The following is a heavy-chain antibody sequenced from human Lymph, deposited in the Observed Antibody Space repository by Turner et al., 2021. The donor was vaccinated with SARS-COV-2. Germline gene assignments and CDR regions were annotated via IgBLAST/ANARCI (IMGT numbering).Heavy chain of an antibody. D-gene: IGHD5-12*01. Sequence: EVQLAESGGGVVQPGGSLRLSCAASGFTFDDYAMHWVRQAPGKGLEWVSLISGDGGSTYYADSVKGRFTISRDDSKNSLYLQINSLRTEDTALYYCAKEGLSGRRLQFVPYFAYWGQGTLVSVSS. CDR3: AKEGLSGRRLQFVPYFAY. V-gene: IGHV3-43*02. CDR1: GFTFDDYA. J-gene: IGHJ4*02. CDR2: ISGDGGST.